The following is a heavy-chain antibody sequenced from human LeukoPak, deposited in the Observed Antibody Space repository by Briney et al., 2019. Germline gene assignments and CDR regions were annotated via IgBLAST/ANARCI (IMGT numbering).Heavy chain of an antibody. D-gene: IGHD1-26*01. CDR3: ARHPYSGSYYFDY. Sequence: SETLSLTCSVSGGSLSNYFWTWIRQPAGKGLEWIGRIYSSGSTDYNPSLKSRVTISVDTSKNQFSLKLSSVTAADTAVYYCARHPYSGSYYFDYWGQGTLVTVSS. CDR2: IYSSGST. V-gene: IGHV4-4*07. CDR1: GGSLSNYF. J-gene: IGHJ4*02.